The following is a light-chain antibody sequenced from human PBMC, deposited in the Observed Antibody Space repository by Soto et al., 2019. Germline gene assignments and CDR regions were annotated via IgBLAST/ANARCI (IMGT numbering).Light chain of an antibody. V-gene: IGKV1-6*01. CDR3: QQYKSYPWT. J-gene: IGKJ1*01. CDR1: QGIRND. Sequence: AIQMTQSPSSLSASVGDRVTITCRASQGIRNDLGWYQQKPGKAPKLLIYAASSLQSGVPSRFSGSGSGTEFTLTINSLQPDDSATYYCQQYKSYPWTFGQGTKVEIK. CDR2: AAS.